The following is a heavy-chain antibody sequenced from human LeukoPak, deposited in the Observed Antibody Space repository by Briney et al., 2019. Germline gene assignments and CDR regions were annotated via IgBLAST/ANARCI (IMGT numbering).Heavy chain of an antibody. CDR2: INPNSGGT. J-gene: IGHJ3*02. CDR3: ATSSRGGNSFDI. CDR1: GYTFIGYY. Sequence: ASVKVSCKASGYTFIGYYMHWVRQAPGQGLEWMGWINPNSGGTNYAQKFQGRVTMTRDTSISTACMELSRLRSDDTAVYSCATSSRGGNSFDIWGQGTMVTVSS. D-gene: IGHD6-19*01. V-gene: IGHV1-2*02.